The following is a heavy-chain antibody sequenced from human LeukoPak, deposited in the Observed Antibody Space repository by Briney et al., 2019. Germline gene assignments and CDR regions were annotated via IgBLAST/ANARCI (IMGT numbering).Heavy chain of an antibody. CDR3: TKDLTPGGADV. CDR1: GFTSDDHA. J-gene: IGHJ6*02. D-gene: IGHD3-10*01. Sequence: GGSLRLSCAVSGFTSDDHAVHWVRQASGKGLEWVAGIMWRSGSTGYGDSVKGRFTISRDNAKKSLYLQMNGLRAEDTAFYYCTKDLTPGGADVWGQGTTVTVSS. V-gene: IGHV3-9*02. CDR2: IMWRSGST.